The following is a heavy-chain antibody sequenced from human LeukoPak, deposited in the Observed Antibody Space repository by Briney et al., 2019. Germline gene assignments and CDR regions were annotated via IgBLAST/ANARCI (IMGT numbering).Heavy chain of an antibody. CDR2: INPSGGST. J-gene: IGHJ5*02. CDR3: ARGGTSSIHCSGGSCRLNWFDP. D-gene: IGHD2-15*01. Sequence: GASVKVSCKASGYTFTSYYMHWVRQAPGQGLEWMGIINPSGGSTSYAQKFQGRATMTRDMSTSTVYMELSSLRSEDTAVYYCARGGTSSIHCSGGSCRLNWFDPWGQGTLVTVSS. V-gene: IGHV1-46*01. CDR1: GYTFTSYY.